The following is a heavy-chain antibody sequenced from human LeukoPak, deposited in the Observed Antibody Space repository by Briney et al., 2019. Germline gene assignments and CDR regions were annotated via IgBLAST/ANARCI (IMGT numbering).Heavy chain of an antibody. CDR1: GYTFTGYY. CDR3: ARDGGLYCSGGNCYGGLDYYYYMDV. Sequence: EASVKVSCKASGYTFTGYYMHWVRQAPGQGLEWMGWINPNSGGTNYAQKFQGRVTMTRDTSISTAYMELSSLRSEDTAVYYCARDGGLYCSGGNCYGGLDYYYYMDVWGKGTTVTVSS. J-gene: IGHJ6*03. D-gene: IGHD2-15*01. V-gene: IGHV1-2*02. CDR2: INPNSGGT.